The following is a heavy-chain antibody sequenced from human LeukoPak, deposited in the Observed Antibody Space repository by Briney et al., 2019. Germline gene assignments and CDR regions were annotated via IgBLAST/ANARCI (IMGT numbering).Heavy chain of an antibody. D-gene: IGHD6-13*01. Sequence: GRSLRPSCAASGFTFTNYYTSSTRQAPGKGLEWVSYISGSSSFTDYAVSVQGRFTIYRDKAKNSLYLQMDNVRAEDTAVYYVAMSPPHSKLRCDPWGGGTLVRV. CDR3: AMSPPHSKLRCDP. CDR2: ISGSSSFT. J-gene: IGHJ5*02. CDR1: GFTFTNYY. V-gene: IGHV3-11*03.